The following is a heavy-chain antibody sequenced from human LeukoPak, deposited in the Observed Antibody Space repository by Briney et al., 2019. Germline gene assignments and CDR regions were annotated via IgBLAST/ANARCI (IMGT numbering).Heavy chain of an antibody. V-gene: IGHV1-69*05. CDR3: ARAPYCGSTSCYGGLDY. CDR1: GGTFSSYA. D-gene: IGHD2-2*01. CDR2: IIPIFGTA. J-gene: IGHJ4*02. Sequence: SVKVSCKASGGTFSSYAISWVRQAPGQGLEWMGGIIPIFGTANYAQKFQGRVTITTDESTSTAYMELSSLRSEDTAVYYCARAPYCGSTSCYGGLDYWGQGTLVTVSS.